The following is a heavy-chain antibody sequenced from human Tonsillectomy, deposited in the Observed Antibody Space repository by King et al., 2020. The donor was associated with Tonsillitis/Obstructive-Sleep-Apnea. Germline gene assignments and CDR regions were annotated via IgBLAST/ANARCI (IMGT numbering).Heavy chain of an antibody. CDR3: ARLLYYDVPMPAVVYYFDY. J-gene: IGHJ4*02. CDR2: IYSSGSA. Sequence: LQLQESGPGLVKPSETLSLTCTVSGGSISSYYWSWIRQPPGKGLEWIGYIYSSGSAKYNPSLKSRVTISVDTSKNQFSLNLSSVTAADTAVYYCARLLYYDVPMPAVVYYFDYWGQGTLVTVSS. CDR1: GGSISSYY. D-gene: IGHD3-3*01. V-gene: IGHV4-59*08.